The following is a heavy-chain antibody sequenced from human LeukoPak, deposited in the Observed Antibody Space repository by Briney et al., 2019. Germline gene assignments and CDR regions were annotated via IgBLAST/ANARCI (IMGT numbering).Heavy chain of an antibody. D-gene: IGHD6-6*01. CDR1: GGSVSSNSAA. V-gene: IGHV6-1*01. CDR2: TYYRSKWYN. CDR3: AREKGKYSSPKGSWFDP. J-gene: IGHJ5*02. Sequence: SQTLSLTCAISGGSVSSNSAAWNWIWQSPSRGLEWLGMTYYRSKWYNDYAVSVKSRITINPDTSKNQFSLQLNSVTPEDTAVYYCAREKGKYSSPKGSWFDPWGQGTLVTVSS.